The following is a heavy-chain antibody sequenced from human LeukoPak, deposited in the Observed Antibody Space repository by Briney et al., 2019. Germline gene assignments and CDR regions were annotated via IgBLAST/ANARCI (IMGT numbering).Heavy chain of an antibody. CDR3: ARDGEGRSTYYDFWSGITNWFDP. D-gene: IGHD3-3*01. CDR1: GGTFSSYA. J-gene: IGHJ5*02. Sequence: ASVKVSCKASGGTFSSYAISWVRQAPGQGLEWMGRIIPILGIANYAQKFQGRVTITADKSTSTAYMELSSLRSEDTAVYYCARDGEGRSTYYDFWSGITNWFDPWGQGTLVTVSS. V-gene: IGHV1-69*04. CDR2: IIPILGIA.